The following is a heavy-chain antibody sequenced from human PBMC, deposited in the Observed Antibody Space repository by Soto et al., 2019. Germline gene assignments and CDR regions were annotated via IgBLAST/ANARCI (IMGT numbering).Heavy chain of an antibody. Sequence: ASVKVSCKASGYTFTGYYMHWVRQAPGQGLEWMGWINPNSGGTNYAQKFHGRVTMTRDTSISTAYMELSRLRSDDTAVYYCAXADVLRYFDRLLLPPDYWGQGTLVTVSS. CDR1: GYTFTGYY. J-gene: IGHJ4*02. D-gene: IGHD3-9*01. CDR3: AXADVLRYFDRLLLPPDY. CDR2: INPNSGGT. V-gene: IGHV1-2*02.